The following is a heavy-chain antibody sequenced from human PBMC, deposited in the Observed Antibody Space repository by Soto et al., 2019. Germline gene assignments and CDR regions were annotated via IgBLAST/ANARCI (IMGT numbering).Heavy chain of an antibody. CDR1: GYTFTSYG. CDR3: ARDRCSSTSCYVPYVDY. V-gene: IGHV1-18*01. Sequence: ASVKVSCKASGYTFTSYGISWVRQAPGQGLEWMGWISAYNGNTNYAQKLQGRVTMTTDTSTSTACMELRSLRSDDTAVYYCARDRCSSTSCYVPYVDYWGQGTLVTVSS. D-gene: IGHD2-2*01. J-gene: IGHJ4*02. CDR2: ISAYNGNT.